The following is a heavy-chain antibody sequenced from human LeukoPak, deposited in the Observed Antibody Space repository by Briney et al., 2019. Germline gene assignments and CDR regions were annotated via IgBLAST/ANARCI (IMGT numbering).Heavy chain of an antibody. J-gene: IGHJ4*02. V-gene: IGHV3-21*01. CDR1: GFTFSSYS. CDR2: ISSSSSYI. Sequence: GGSLRLSCAASGFTFSSYSMNWVPQAPGKGLEWVSSISSSSSYIYYADSVKGRFTISRDNAKNSLYLQMNSLRAEDTAVYYCARDSEVVDITTGSQEDDYWGQGTLVTVSS. D-gene: IGHD3-22*01. CDR3: ARDSEVVDITTGSQEDDY.